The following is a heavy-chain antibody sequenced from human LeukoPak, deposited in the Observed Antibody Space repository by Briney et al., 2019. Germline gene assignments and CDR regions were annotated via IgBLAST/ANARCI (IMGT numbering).Heavy chain of an antibody. CDR1: GGSFSGYY. CDR2: VNHSGST. J-gene: IGHJ4*02. CDR3: ARGRTFDN. V-gene: IGHV4-34*01. Sequence: SETLSLTCAVYGGSFSGYYWSWIRQPPGKGLEWIGEVNHSGSTKYSPSLKSRVTISVDSSKSQFSLKLSSVTAADTAVYYCARGRTFDNWGQGTLVTVSS.